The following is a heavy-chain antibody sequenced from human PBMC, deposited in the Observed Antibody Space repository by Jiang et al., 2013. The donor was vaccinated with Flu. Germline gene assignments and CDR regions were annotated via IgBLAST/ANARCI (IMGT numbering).Heavy chain of an antibody. Sequence: QLVESGGSVVQPGTSLRLSCAASGFTFSSYDMHWVRQAPGKGLEWVAVILDDGSNKYKADSVKGRFTVSRDISKNTLYLQMNSLRAEDTAMYYCARDFDFPSSGYYYDAFDIWGQGTMVTVSS. J-gene: IGHJ3*02. CDR1: GFTFSSYD. D-gene: IGHD3-22*01. CDR2: ILDDGSNK. V-gene: IGHV3-30*03. CDR3: ARDFDFPSSGYYYDAFDI.